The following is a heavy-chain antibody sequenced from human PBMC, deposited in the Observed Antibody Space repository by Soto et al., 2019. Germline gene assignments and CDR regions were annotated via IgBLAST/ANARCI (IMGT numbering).Heavy chain of an antibody. V-gene: IGHV2-26*01. Sequence: SGPTLVNPTEILTLTCTVSGFSLSNARMGMSWIRQPPGKALEWLAHIFSNDEKSYSTSLKSRLTISKDTSKSQVVLTMTNMDPVDTATYYCARIPGYCGGDCYSWSYYYYGMDVWGQGTTVTVSS. D-gene: IGHD2-21*02. CDR2: IFSNDEK. J-gene: IGHJ6*02. CDR1: GFSLSNARMG. CDR3: ARIPGYCGGDCYSWSYYYYGMDV.